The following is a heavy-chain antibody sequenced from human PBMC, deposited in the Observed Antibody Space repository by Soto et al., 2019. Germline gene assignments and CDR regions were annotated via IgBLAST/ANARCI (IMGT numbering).Heavy chain of an antibody. D-gene: IGHD1-26*01. V-gene: IGHV4-34*01. J-gene: IGHJ4*02. Sequence: SETLSLTCAVYGGSFSGYYWSWIRQPPGKGLEWIGEINHSGSTNYNPSLKSRVTISVDTSKNQFSLKLSSVTAADTAVYYCARDGGSYYVGYWGQGTLVTVSS. CDR1: GGSFSGYY. CDR3: ARDGGSYYVGY. CDR2: INHSGST.